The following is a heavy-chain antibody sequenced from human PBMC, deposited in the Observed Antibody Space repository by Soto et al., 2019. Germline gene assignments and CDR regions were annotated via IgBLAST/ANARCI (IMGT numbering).Heavy chain of an antibody. CDR2: ISAYNGDT. D-gene: IGHD3-9*01. CDR3: VLGGMETGYYRDMDY. V-gene: IGHV1-18*04. CDR1: GYTFKNYG. Sequence: ASVKVSCKASGYTFKNYGINWVRQAPGRGLEWVAWISAYNGDTSYAQHFQGRVTVTTETVTNTAYMELRSLRPDDTAVYFCVLGGMETGYYRDMDYWGQGTLVTVSS. J-gene: IGHJ4*02.